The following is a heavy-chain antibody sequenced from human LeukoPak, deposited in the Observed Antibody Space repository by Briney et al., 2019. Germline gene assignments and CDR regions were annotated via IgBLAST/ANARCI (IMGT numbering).Heavy chain of an antibody. Sequence: GGSLRLSCAVSGFTFDDYAMHWVRQVPGKGLEWVSGINWNSDSIGYADSVKGRFTTSRDNAKNSLYLQMNSLRAEDTAVYYCARGMGNQPRYFDYWGQGTLVTVSS. CDR1: GFTFDDYA. CDR3: ARGMGNQPRYFDY. V-gene: IGHV3-9*01. CDR2: INWNSDSI. D-gene: IGHD7-27*01. J-gene: IGHJ4*02.